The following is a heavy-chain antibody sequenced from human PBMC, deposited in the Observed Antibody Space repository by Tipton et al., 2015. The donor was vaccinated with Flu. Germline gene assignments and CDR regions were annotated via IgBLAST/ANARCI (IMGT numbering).Heavy chain of an antibody. J-gene: IGHJ5*02. CDR1: GSSIGSGFF. V-gene: IGHV4-38-2*02. CDR3: ARGLEAATGTWGQNWFDP. CDR2: VFTSGST. Sequence: TLSLTCSVSGSSIGSGFFWGWIRQPPGQGLEWIGRVFTSGSTNYNPSLKSRVTILLDTSKNQFSLKLRSVTAADTAVYYCARGLEAATGTWGQNWFDPWGQGTLVIVSS. D-gene: IGHD6-13*01.